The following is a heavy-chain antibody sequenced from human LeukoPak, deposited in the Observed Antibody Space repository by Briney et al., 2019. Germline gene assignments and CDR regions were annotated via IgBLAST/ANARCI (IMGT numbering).Heavy chain of an antibody. CDR3: ARDIAARRSGWFDP. CDR2: TYYRSKWYN. V-gene: IGHV6-1*01. D-gene: IGHD6-13*01. Sequence: SQTLSLTCAISGDSASSHSVAWNWIRQSPSRGLEGLGRTYYRSKWYNDYAVTVTSRITIKPVPSNDQFSLQLNSVTPEDTAVYYCARDIAARRSGWFDPWGQRTLVTVSS. J-gene: IGHJ5*02. CDR1: GDSASSHSVA.